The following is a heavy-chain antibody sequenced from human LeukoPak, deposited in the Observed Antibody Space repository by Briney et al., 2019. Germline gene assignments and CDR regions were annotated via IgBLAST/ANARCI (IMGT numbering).Heavy chain of an antibody. J-gene: IGHJ4*02. CDR3: AKVATKGNYYDSSGYSLDY. CDR2: ISGSGDST. D-gene: IGHD3-22*01. Sequence: GGSLKLSCAASGFTFSSYAMSWVRQAPGKGLEWVSHISGSGDSTYYADSVKGRFTISRDNSKNTLYLQMNSLRAEDTAVFYCAKVATKGNYYDSSGYSLDYWGQGTLVTVSS. V-gene: IGHV3-23*01. CDR1: GFTFSSYA.